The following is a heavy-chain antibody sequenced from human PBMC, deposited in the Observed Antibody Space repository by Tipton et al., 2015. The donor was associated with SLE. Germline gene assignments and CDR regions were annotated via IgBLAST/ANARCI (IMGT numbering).Heavy chain of an antibody. CDR1: GGSISSSSYY. V-gene: IGHV4-61*01. D-gene: IGHD6-19*01. CDR3: ARVGGWYLDY. CDR2: IYYSGST. J-gene: IGHJ4*02. Sequence: TLSLTCTVSGGSISSSSYYWSWIRQPPGKGLEWIGYIYYSGSTNYNPSLKSRVTISVDTSKNQFSLKLSSVTAADTAVYYCARVGGWYLDYWGQGTLVTVSS.